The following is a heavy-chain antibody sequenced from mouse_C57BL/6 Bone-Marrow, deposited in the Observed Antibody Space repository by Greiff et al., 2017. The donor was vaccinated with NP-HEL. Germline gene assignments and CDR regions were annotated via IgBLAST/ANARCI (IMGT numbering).Heavy chain of an antibody. CDR1: LFSLSTSGMC. V-gene: IGHV8-12*01. D-gene: IGHD2-1*01. CDR3: ARRRWYPFYWYFDV. Sequence: VTLTVSFPWIFHSSHTLRLTFSFSLFSLSTSGMCVILIRHPSLMGLEWLALIYWVDDKRYNPSLTSRLTISKDTSRNQVFLKITSVDTADTATYYCARRRWYPFYWYFDVWGTGTTVTVSS. CDR2: IYWVDDK. J-gene: IGHJ1*03.